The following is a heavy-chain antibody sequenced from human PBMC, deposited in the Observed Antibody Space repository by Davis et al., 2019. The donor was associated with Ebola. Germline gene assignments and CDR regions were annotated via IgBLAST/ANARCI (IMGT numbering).Heavy chain of an antibody. V-gene: IGHV3-30*18. CDR1: GFTFSSYG. CDR2: ISYDGSNK. CDR3: AKERGILRFLEWPSRGYQNYGMDV. D-gene: IGHD3-3*01. Sequence: GGSLRLSCAASGFTFSSYGMHWVRQAPGKGLEWVAVISYDGSNKYYADSVKGRFSISRDNDKKLLYLQMSSLRAEDTAAYYCAKERGILRFLEWPSRGYQNYGMDVWGKGTTVTVSS. J-gene: IGHJ6*04.